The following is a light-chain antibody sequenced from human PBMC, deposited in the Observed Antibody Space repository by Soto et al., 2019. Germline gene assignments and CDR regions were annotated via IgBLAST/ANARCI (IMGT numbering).Light chain of an antibody. CDR2: DAS. Sequence: EIVLTQSPATLSLSPGERATLSCRASQSVSSYLGWYQQKPGQAPRRLIYDASNRATGIPARFSGSGSGTDFTLTISSLEPEDFAVYYCQQRSNWITFGQGTRLEIK. J-gene: IGKJ5*01. CDR1: QSVSSY. CDR3: QQRSNWIT. V-gene: IGKV3-11*01.